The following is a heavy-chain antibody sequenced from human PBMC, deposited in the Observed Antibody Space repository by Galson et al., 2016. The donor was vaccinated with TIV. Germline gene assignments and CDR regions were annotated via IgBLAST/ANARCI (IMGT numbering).Heavy chain of an antibody. D-gene: IGHD2-15*01. J-gene: IGHJ6*02. V-gene: IGHV3-66*02. Sequence: SLRLSCAASGLSVSINYMTWVRQAPGKGLEWVSLISDGGNTYYPDSVKGRFTISRDNSKNTLYLQMNSLRVEETAVYYFSRDRVVDATYYYYYYGMDVWGQGTAVTVSS. CDR2: ISDGGNT. CDR3: SRDRVVDATYYYYYYGMDV. CDR1: GLSVSINY.